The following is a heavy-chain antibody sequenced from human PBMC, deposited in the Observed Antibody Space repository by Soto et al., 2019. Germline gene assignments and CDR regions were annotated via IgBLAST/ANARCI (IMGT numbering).Heavy chain of an antibody. Sequence: SVKVSCKASGGTFSSYAISWVRQAPGQGLEWMGGIIPIFGTANYAQKFQGRVTITADESTSTAYMELSSLRSEDTAVYYCARDWAAAGNLDYWGQGTLVTVSS. V-gene: IGHV1-69*13. J-gene: IGHJ4*02. D-gene: IGHD6-13*01. CDR3: ARDWAAAGNLDY. CDR1: GGTFSSYA. CDR2: IIPIFGTA.